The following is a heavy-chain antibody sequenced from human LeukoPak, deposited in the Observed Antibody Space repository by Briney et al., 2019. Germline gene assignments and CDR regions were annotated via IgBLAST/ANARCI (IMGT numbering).Heavy chain of an antibody. D-gene: IGHD3-10*01. CDR2: IYYSGST. J-gene: IGHJ6*03. Sequence: PSETLSLTCTVSGGSISSSSYYWGWIRQPPGKGLEWIGSIYYSGSTYYNPSLKSRVTISVDTSKNQFSLKLSSVTAADTAVYYCARDTMIRGVYYYYYMDVWGKGTTVTISS. CDR1: GGSISSSSYY. V-gene: IGHV4-39*01. CDR3: ARDTMIRGVYYYYYMDV.